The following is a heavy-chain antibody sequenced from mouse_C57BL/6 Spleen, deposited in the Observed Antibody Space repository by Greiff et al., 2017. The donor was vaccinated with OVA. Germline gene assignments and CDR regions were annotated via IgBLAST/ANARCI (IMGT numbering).Heavy chain of an antibody. D-gene: IGHD1-1*02. Sequence: QVQLKQSGAELVRPGTSVKVSCKASGYAFTNYLIEWVKQRPGQGLEWIGVINPGSGGTNYNEKFKGKATLTADKSSSTAHMQLSSLTSEDSAVYFCAREGYGYFDYWGQGTTLTVSS. CDR2: INPGSGGT. J-gene: IGHJ2*01. CDR1: GYAFTNYL. CDR3: AREGYGYFDY. V-gene: IGHV1-54*01.